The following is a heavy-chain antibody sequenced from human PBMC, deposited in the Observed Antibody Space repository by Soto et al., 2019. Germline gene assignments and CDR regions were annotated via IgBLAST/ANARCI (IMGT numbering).Heavy chain of an antibody. CDR1: GFTFSSYW. Sequence: EVQLVESGGGLVQPGGSLRLSCTASGFTFSSYWMHWARQAPGKGLVWVSRINIDGRNTSYADSVKGRFTISRENAKNTLYLQMNSVRAEDTAVDYWARDSRNAVDYWGQGDLVTVSS. CDR3: ARDSRNAVDY. J-gene: IGHJ4*02. V-gene: IGHV3-74*01. CDR2: INIDGRNT. D-gene: IGHD4-4*01.